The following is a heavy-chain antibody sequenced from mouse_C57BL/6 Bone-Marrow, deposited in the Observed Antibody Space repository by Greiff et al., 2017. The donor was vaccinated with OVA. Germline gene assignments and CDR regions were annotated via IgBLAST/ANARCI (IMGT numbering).Heavy chain of an antibody. V-gene: IGHV7-1*01. CDR3: ARDATYSNGYAMDY. CDR2: SRNKANDYTT. D-gene: IGHD2-5*01. Sequence: EVKLVESGGGLEQSGRSLRLSCATSGFTFSDFYMEWVRQAPGKGLEWIAASRNKANDYTTEYSASVKGRFIVSRDTSQSILYLQMNALRAEDTAIYYCARDATYSNGYAMDYWGQGTSVTVSS. J-gene: IGHJ4*01. CDR1: GFTFSDFY.